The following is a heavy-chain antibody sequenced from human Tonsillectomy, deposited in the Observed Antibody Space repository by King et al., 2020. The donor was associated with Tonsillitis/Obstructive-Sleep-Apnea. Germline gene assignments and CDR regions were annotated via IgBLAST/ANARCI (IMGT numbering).Heavy chain of an antibody. J-gene: IGHJ3*02. D-gene: IGHD3-10*01. Sequence: VQLVESGGGLVQPGGSLRLSCAASGFTFSSSWMSWVRQAPGKGLEWVANIKQDGSEKYYVDSVKGRFTISRDNAKNSLYLQMNSLRAEDTAVYYCARGVDFRGDAFDIWGQGTMVTVSS. CDR1: GFTFSSSW. V-gene: IGHV3-7*03. CDR3: ARGVDFRGDAFDI. CDR2: IKQDGSEK.